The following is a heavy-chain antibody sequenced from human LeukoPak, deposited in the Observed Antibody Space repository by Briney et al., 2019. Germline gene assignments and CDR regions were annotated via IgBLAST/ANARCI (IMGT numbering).Heavy chain of an antibody. CDR3: TRLGGGSPNIVVVPGTSKLKWFDP. V-gene: IGHV3-73*01. CDR2: IKTKTNNYAT. Sequence: GGSLRLSCATSGLTFSGSTIQWVRQASGKGLEWLGQIKTKTNNYATVYAASLQGRFTISRDDSKDTAFLQMNSLKTDDTAVYYCTRLGGGSPNIVVVPGTSKLKWFDPWGQGTLVTVSS. D-gene: IGHD2-2*01. J-gene: IGHJ5*02. CDR1: GLTFSGST.